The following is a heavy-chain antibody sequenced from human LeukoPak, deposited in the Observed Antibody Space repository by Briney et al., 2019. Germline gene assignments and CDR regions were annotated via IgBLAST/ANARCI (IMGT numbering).Heavy chain of an antibody. CDR3: TRLHLG. D-gene: IGHD1-26*01. Sequence: GGSLRLSCAASGFTFSGSAMYWVRQASGQGLEWVGHIRSKTNSYATIYAASVKGRFTISRDDSKNTAYLQMNSLKTEDTAVYYCTRLHLGWGQGTLVTVSS. CDR1: GFTFSGSA. J-gene: IGHJ4*02. CDR2: IRSKTNSYAT. V-gene: IGHV3-73*01.